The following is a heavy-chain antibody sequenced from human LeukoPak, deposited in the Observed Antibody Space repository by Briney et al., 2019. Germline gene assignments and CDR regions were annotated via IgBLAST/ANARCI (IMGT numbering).Heavy chain of an antibody. CDR3: ARKRGYDSSGYPYYFDY. Sequence: GGSLRLSCAASGFTFSSYGITWVRQAPGKGLEWLAKIKQDGSEKYYVDSVKGRFTISRDNAKNSLYLQMNSLRAEDTAVYYCARKRGYDSSGYPYYFDYWGQGTLVTVSS. V-gene: IGHV3-7*01. CDR2: IKQDGSEK. D-gene: IGHD3-22*01. CDR1: GFTFSSYG. J-gene: IGHJ4*02.